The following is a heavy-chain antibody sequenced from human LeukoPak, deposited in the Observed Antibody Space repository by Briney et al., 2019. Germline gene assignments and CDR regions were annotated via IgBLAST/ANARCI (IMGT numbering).Heavy chain of an antibody. CDR1: GGSFSGYY. D-gene: IGHD3-10*01. J-gene: IGHJ4*02. CDR3: ARVPRFTMVRGVIDY. Sequence: SETLSLTCAVSGGSFSGYYWSWIRQPPGKGLEWIGEINHSGSTNYNPSLKSRVTISVDTSKNQFSLKLSSVTAADTAVYYCARVPRFTMVRGVIDYWGQGTLVTVSS. CDR2: INHSGST. V-gene: IGHV4-34*01.